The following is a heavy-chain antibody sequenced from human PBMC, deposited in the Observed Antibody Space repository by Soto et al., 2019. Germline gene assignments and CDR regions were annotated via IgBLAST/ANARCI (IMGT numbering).Heavy chain of an antibody. CDR3: ARRLRFRGFGY. Sequence: SETLSLTCTVSGGSVSSGSYYWSWIRQPPGKGLEWIGEIYHSGSTNYNPPLKSRVTISVDKSKNQFSLKLSSVTAADTAVYYCARRLRFRGFGYWGQGTLVTVSS. D-gene: IGHD5-12*01. CDR2: IYHSGST. J-gene: IGHJ4*02. V-gene: IGHV4-39*07. CDR1: GGSVSSGSYY.